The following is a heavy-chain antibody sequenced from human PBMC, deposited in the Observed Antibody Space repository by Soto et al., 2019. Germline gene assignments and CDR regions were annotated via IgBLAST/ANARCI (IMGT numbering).Heavy chain of an antibody. Sequence: QVQLVQSGAEVKKPGSSVKVSCKASGGTFSSYAISWVRQAPGQGLEWMGGIIPIFGTANYAQKFQGRVTITADKSTSTAYMELSSLRSEDTAVYYCARDHYDSSGYYYYYYGMDVWGQGTTVTVSS. V-gene: IGHV1-69*06. CDR1: GGTFSSYA. CDR3: ARDHYDSSGYYYYYYGMDV. CDR2: IIPIFGTA. D-gene: IGHD3-22*01. J-gene: IGHJ6*02.